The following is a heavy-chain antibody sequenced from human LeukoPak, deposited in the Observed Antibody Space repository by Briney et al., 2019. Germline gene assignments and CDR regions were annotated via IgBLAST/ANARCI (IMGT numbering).Heavy chain of an antibody. V-gene: IGHV4-34*01. CDR1: GGSFSDYY. CDR3: ARARGDSSGYYPDY. J-gene: IGHJ4*02. CDR2: INHSGST. D-gene: IGHD3-22*01. Sequence: SSETLSLTCAVYGGSFSDYYWSWIRQPPGKGLEWIGEINHSGSTNYNPSLKSRVTISVDTSKNQFSLKLSSVTAADTAVYYCARARGDSSGYYPDYWGQGTLVTVSS.